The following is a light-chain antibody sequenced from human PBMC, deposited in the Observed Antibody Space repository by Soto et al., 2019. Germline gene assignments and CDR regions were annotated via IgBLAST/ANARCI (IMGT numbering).Light chain of an antibody. Sequence: DIQMTQSPSSLSASVGDRVTITCRASQGISNYFGWYQQKPGKAPKRLIYEISTLQSGVPSRFSGSGSGTEFPLTIHSLQPEDFATYYRRKHFGYPRTFGQGTKVERK. CDR1: QGISNY. CDR3: RKHFGYPRT. J-gene: IGKJ1*01. V-gene: IGKV1-17*01. CDR2: EIS.